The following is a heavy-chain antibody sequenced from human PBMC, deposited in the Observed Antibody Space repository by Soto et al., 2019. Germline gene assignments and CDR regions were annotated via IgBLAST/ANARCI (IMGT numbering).Heavy chain of an antibody. J-gene: IGHJ4*02. CDR3: AKEYCGGDCYSAAAEYYFAY. D-gene: IGHD2-21*02. CDR2: IHSSGGST. V-gene: IGHV1-46*01. Sequence: ASVKVSCKASGYTFISYYMHWVRQAPGQGLEWVGLIHSSGGSTRYAQKFQGRVTMTRDTSTSTVYMELSSLRSEDTAVYYCAKEYCGGDCYSAAAEYYFAYWGQGTLVPVSS. CDR1: GYTFISYY.